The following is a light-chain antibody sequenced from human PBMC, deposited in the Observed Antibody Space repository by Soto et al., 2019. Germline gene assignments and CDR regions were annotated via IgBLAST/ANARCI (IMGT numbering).Light chain of an antibody. V-gene: IGLV2-14*01. CDR3: SSYTSSSTLV. J-gene: IGLJ1*01. Sequence: QSALTQPASVSGSPGQSITISCTGTSSDVGGYNYVSWYQQHPGKAPKLMIYNVSNRRSGVSNRFSGSKSCNTASLAISGLQSEDESDYYCSSYTSSSTLVFGTGTKLTVL. CDR1: SSDVGGYNY. CDR2: NVS.